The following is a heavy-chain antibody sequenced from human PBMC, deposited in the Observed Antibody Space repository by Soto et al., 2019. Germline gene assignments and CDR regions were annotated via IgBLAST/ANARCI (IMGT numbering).Heavy chain of an antibody. CDR1: GYSFITSYH. J-gene: IGHJ3*02. Sequence: AAVKVSCKASGYSFITSYHMHWVRQAPGQGLEWMGIINPTGSMTRYSQKFQGRLTMTRDTSTATDYMELSNLTSEDTAVYFCARDTGYDHDAFDIWGQGTRVTVSS. V-gene: IGHV1-46*01. D-gene: IGHD5-12*01. CDR2: INPTGSMT. CDR3: ARDTGYDHDAFDI.